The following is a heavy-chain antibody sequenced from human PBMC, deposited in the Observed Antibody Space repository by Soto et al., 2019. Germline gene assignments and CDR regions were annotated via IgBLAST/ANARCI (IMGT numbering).Heavy chain of an antibody. CDR1: TFSSYS. CDR3: TREEGGSYDNCFTP. D-gene: IGHD1-26*01. V-gene: IGHV3-21*01. CDR2: ISSGSAYT. Sequence: EVQLVESGGGLVKPGESLRLSCTFTFSSYSMYWVRQAPGKGLEWVSSISSGSAYTKYADSVKGRFTIPRDNANNLLYPQMRSPRVEDSAVYYCTREEGGSYDNCFTPWGQGTLVTVSS. J-gene: IGHJ5*02.